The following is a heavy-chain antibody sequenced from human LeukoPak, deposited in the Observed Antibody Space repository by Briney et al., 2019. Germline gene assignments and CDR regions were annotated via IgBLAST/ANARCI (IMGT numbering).Heavy chain of an antibody. D-gene: IGHD2-2*02. CDR1: GYSFSNYW. V-gene: IGHV5-51*01. CDR2: IYPGDSAT. J-gene: IGHJ4*02. Sequence: ESLKISCKGSGYSFSNYWIGWVRQMPGKGLEWMGIIYPGDSATRYISSFQGQVTISADKSISTAYLQWSSLKASDTAMYYCARQYCRGTNCYTGSSYYLNYWGQGTLVTVSS. CDR3: ARQYCRGTNCYTGSSYYLNY.